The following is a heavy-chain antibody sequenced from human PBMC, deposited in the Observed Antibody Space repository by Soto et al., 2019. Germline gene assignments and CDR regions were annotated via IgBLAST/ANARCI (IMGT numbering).Heavy chain of an antibody. J-gene: IGHJ4*02. CDR2: IYYTGST. CDR1: GGSIRNYY. CDR3: ARSHSSGYYFDD. Sequence: SETLSLTCTVSGGSIRNYYWNWIRQPPGKGLEWIGYIYYTGSTNYNPSLKSRVTMSVDMSKNQFSLRLSSVAAADTAVYFCARSHSSGYYFDDWGQGALVTVSS. D-gene: IGHD3-22*01. V-gene: IGHV4-59*12.